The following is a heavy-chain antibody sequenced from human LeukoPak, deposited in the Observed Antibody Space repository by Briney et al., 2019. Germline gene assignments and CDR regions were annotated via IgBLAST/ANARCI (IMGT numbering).Heavy chain of an antibody. D-gene: IGHD5-24*01. Sequence: GGSLRLSCAASGFTFSNYAMSWVRQAPGKGLEWVSGISGSDGTTYYADSVKGRFTISRDNSKNTLYLQMNGLRAEDTAVYYCARDNSVRDEAWWFNPWGQGTLVTVSS. V-gene: IGHV3-23*01. CDR3: ARDNSVRDEAWWFNP. J-gene: IGHJ5*02. CDR1: GFTFSNYA. CDR2: ISGSDGTT.